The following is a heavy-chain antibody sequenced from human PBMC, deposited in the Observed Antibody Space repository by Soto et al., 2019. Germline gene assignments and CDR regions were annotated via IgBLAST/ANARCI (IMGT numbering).Heavy chain of an antibody. CDR3: AKDRDFWSGYYNGMDV. J-gene: IGHJ6*02. D-gene: IGHD3-3*01. CDR1: GFTFSSYA. Sequence: PGGSLSLSCAASGFTFSSYAMSWVRQAPGKGLEWVSAISGSGGSTYYADSVKGRFTISRDNSKNTLYLQMNSLRAEDTAVYYCAKDRDFWSGYYNGMDVWGQGTTVTVSS. V-gene: IGHV3-23*01. CDR2: ISGSGGST.